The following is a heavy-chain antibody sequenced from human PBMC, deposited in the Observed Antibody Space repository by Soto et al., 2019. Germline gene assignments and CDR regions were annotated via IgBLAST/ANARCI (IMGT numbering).Heavy chain of an antibody. CDR1: GYTFTGYY. D-gene: IGHD6-19*01. V-gene: IGHV1-2*04. CDR3: ARARVRQWLAFDY. CDR2: INPNSGGT. J-gene: IGHJ4*02. Sequence: ASVKVSCKXSGYTFTGYYMHWVRQAPGQGLEWMGWINPNSGGTNYAQKFQGWVTMTRDTSISTAYMELSRLRSDDTAVYYCARARVRQWLAFDYWGQGTLVTVSS.